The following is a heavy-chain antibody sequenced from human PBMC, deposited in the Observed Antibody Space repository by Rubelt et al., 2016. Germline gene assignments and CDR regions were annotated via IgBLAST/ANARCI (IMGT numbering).Heavy chain of an antibody. J-gene: IGHJ4*02. D-gene: IGHD5-18*01. CDR3: ARGGYGYRRAFDY. Sequence: QVQLQESGPGLVKPSETLSLTCIVSRGSVSSGSFYWSWIRQPPGKGLEWIGYVYYSGSTNYSPSLQSRVTISVDTSKNQFYLKLSSVTGADTAVYYCARGGYGYRRAFDYWGQGTLVTVSS. CDR1: RGSVSSGSFY. CDR2: VYYSGST. V-gene: IGHV4-61*01.